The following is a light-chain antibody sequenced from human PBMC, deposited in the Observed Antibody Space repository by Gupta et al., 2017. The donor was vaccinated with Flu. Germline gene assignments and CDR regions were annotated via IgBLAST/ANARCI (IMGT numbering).Light chain of an antibody. J-gene: IGLJ3*02. CDR1: TSNIGAGYD. CDR3: QSYDNSLSGSKV. CDR2: GNN. Sequence: QFVLTQPPSVSGATGQRVTISCTGSTSNIGAGYDVHWYQQVPGRAPKRLIFGNNNRPSGVADRFSGSKSGTSASLAIAGLQAEDEADYYCQSYDNSLSGSKVFGGGTKLTVL. V-gene: IGLV1-40*01.